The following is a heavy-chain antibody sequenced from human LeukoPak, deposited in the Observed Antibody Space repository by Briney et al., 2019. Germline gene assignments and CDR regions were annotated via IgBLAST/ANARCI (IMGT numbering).Heavy chain of an antibody. D-gene: IGHD3-22*01. CDR1: GYTFTSYD. Sequence: GASVKVSCKASGYTFTSYDINWVRQATGQGLEWMGWMNPNSGNTGYAQKFQGRVTMTRNTSISTAYMELSSLRSEDTAVYYCARPISSGFYYFDYGAKETLATV. CDR2: MNPNSGNT. V-gene: IGHV1-8*01. J-gene: IGHJ4*02. CDR3: ARPISSGFYYFDY.